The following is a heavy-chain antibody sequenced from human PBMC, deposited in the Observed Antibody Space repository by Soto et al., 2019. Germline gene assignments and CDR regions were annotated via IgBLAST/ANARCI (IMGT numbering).Heavy chain of an antibody. D-gene: IGHD2-15*01. Sequence: QVQLVQSGAEVKKPGASVKVSCKASGYTFTSYGISWVRQAPGQGLEWMGWISACNGNTNYAQKLQGRVTMTTDTSTSTAYIELRSLRSEDTAVYYCARDLEYCSGGSCYEGYWGQGTLVTVSS. CDR2: ISACNGNT. CDR3: ARDLEYCSGGSCYEGY. J-gene: IGHJ4*02. CDR1: GYTFTSYG. V-gene: IGHV1-18*01.